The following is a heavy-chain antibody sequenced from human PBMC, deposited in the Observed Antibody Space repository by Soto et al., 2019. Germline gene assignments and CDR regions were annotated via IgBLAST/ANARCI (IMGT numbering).Heavy chain of an antibody. CDR3: AKDEAVAGPFDY. J-gene: IGHJ4*02. CDR1: GFTFSSYG. V-gene: IGHV3-30*18. D-gene: IGHD6-19*01. CDR2: ISYDGSNK. Sequence: QVQLVESGGGVVQPGRSLRLSCAASGFTFSSYGMHWVRQAPGKGLEWVAVISYDGSNKYYADSVKGRFTISRDNSKNTLYLQMNSLRAEDTAVYYCAKDEAVAGPFDYLGQGTLVTVSS.